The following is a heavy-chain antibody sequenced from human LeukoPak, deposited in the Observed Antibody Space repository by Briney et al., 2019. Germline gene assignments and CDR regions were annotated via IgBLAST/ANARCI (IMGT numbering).Heavy chain of an antibody. CDR1: GYTFTGYY. CDR3: ARAGFGELPSYGMDV. CDR2: INPNSGGT. J-gene: IGHJ6*02. D-gene: IGHD3-10*01. V-gene: IGHV1-2*02. Sequence: ASVKVSCKACGYTFTGYYMHWVRQAPGQGLEWMGWINPNSGGTNYAQKFQGRVTMTRDTSISTAYMELSRLRSDDTAVYYCARAGFGELPSYGMDVWGQGTTVTVSS.